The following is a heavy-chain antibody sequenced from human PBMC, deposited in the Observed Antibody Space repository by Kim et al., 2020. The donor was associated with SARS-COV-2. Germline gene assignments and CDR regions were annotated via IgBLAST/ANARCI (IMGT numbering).Heavy chain of an antibody. D-gene: IGHD3-10*01. CDR1: GYSFTSYW. Sequence: GESLKISCKGSGYSFTSYWIGWVRQMPGKGLEWMGIIYHGDSDTRYSPSFQGQVTISADKSISTAYLQWSSLKASDTAMYYCARQGTMVRGKGNKATTNWFDPWGQGTLVTVSS. J-gene: IGHJ5*02. CDR3: ARQGTMVRGKGNKATTNWFDP. CDR2: IYHGDSDT. V-gene: IGHV5-51*01.